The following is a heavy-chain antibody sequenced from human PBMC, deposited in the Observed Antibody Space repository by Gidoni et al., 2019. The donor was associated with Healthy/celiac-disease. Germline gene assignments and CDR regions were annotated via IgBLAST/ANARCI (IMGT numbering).Heavy chain of an antibody. CDR1: GFTFSSYD. CDR2: IGTAGDT. V-gene: IGHV3-13*04. D-gene: IGHD1-26*01. Sequence: EVQLVESGGGLVQPGGSLRLSCAASGFTFSSYDMHWVRQATGKGLEWVSAIGTAGDTYYPGSVKGRFTISRENAKNSLYLQMNSLRAGDTAVYYCARGWDYYGMDVWGQGTTVTVSS. CDR3: ARGWDYYGMDV. J-gene: IGHJ6*02.